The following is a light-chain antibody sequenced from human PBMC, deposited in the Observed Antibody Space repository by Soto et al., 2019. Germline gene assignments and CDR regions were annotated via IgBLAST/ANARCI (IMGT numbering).Light chain of an antibody. J-gene: IGLJ2*01. Sequence: QSVLTQPRSVSGSPGQSVTISCTGTSSDIGSYNRVSWFQQPPGEAPKLIIYDVTKRPSGVPDRFSGSKSGNTASLTISGLQAEDEADYYCCSHADPYTVVFGGGTKLTVL. CDR3: CSHADPYTVV. V-gene: IGLV2-11*01. CDR2: DVT. CDR1: SSDIGSYNR.